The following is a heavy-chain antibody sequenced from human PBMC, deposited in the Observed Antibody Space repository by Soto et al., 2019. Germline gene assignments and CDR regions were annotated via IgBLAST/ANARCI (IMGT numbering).Heavy chain of an antibody. J-gene: IGHJ4*02. CDR1: GGSISSGGYY. CDR2: IYYSGST. Sequence: SETLSLTCTVSGGSISSGGYYWSWIRQHPGKGLEWIGYIYYSGSTYYNPSLKSRVTISVDTSKNQFSLKLSSVTAADTAVYYCARVEVGSGRYLVPYFDYWGQGTLVTVSS. V-gene: IGHV4-31*03. D-gene: IGHD3-10*01. CDR3: ARVEVGSGRYLVPYFDY.